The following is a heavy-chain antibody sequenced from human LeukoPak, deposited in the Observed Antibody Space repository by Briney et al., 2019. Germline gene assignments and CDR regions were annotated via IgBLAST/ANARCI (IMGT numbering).Heavy chain of an antibody. CDR3: ARVPDYYDSSGYKVSGAFDI. CDR1: GYTFTSYY. D-gene: IGHD3-22*01. V-gene: IGHV1-46*01. J-gene: IGHJ3*02. Sequence: ASLKVSCKASGYTFTSYYMHWVRQAPGQGLEWMGIINPSGGSTSYAQKFQGRVTMTRDMSTSTVYTELSSLRSEDTAVYYCARVPDYYDSSGYKVSGAFDIWGQGTMVTVSS. CDR2: INPSGGST.